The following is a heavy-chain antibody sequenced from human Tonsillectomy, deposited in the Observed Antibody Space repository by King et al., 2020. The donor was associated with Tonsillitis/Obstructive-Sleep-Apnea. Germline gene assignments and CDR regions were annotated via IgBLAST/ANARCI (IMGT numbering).Heavy chain of an antibody. D-gene: IGHD6-19*01. Sequence: VQLVESGGGLVQPGRSLRLSCIASGFTFGDYPMSWVRQTPGKGLEWISFIRSKAYGGTTEYAASVKGRFTVSRDDSKSIAYLQMNSLKTEDTAVYYCSRAWFSGWYGASGYWGQGTLVTVSS. J-gene: IGHJ4*02. CDR2: IRSKAYGGTT. V-gene: IGHV3-49*04. CDR1: GFTFGDYP. CDR3: SRAWFSGWYGASGY.